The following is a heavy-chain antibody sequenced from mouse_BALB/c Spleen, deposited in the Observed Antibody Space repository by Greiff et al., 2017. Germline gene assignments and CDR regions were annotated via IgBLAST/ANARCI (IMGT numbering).Heavy chain of an antibody. CDR1: GDSITSGY. CDR2: ISYSGST. J-gene: IGHJ3*01. V-gene: IGHV3-8*02. D-gene: IGHD1-1*01. Sequence: VQLKESGPSLVKPSQTLSLTCSVTGDSITSGYWNWIRKFPGNKLEYMGYISYSGSTYYNPSLKSRISITRDTSKNQYYLQLNSVTTEDTATYYCAKEPVYYYGSSPFAYWGQGTLVTVSA. CDR3: AKEPVYYYGSSPFAY.